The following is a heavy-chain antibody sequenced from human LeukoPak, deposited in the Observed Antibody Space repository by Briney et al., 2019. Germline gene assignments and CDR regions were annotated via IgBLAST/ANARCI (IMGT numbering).Heavy chain of an antibody. V-gene: IGHV3-74*01. CDR2: IASDGSST. D-gene: IGHD4-23*01. Sequence: GGSLRLSCAASGFTFSSYWKNWVRQAPGKGLVWVSRIASDGSSTTYADSVKGRFSISRDNAKNTLYLQMNSLRVEDTAVYYCARGRPHGNDYWGQGTPVTVSS. CDR1: GFTFSSYW. CDR3: ARGRPHGNDY. J-gene: IGHJ4*02.